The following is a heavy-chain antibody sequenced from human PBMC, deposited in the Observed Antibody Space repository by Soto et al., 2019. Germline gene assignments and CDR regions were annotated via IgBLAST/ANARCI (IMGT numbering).Heavy chain of an antibody. D-gene: IGHD6-6*01. J-gene: IGHJ6*02. Sequence: QMQLVESGGGVVQPGRSLRLSCAASGFTFRSYGMHWVRQAPGKGLEWVAVIWYDGSSKYYADSVKGRFTISRDNSKNTLYLQMSSLRAEDSAVYYCARGSGPGSSSRILYYYYGMDVWGQGTTVTVSS. V-gene: IGHV3-33*01. CDR2: IWYDGSSK. CDR3: ARGSGPGSSSRILYYYYGMDV. CDR1: GFTFRSYG.